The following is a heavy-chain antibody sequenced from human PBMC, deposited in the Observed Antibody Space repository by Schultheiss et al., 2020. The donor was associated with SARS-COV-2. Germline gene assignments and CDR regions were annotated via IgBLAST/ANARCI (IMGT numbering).Heavy chain of an antibody. CDR2: MNPNSGNT. V-gene: IGHV1-8*01. D-gene: IGHD2-8*02. CDR1: GYTFTSYD. CDR3: ARGGGCTGGVCYGGGWFDP. Sequence: GESLKISCKASGYTFTSYDINWVRQATGQGLEWMGWMNPNSGNTGYAQKFQGRVTMTRNTSISTAYMELSSLRSEDTAVYYCARGGGCTGGVCYGGGWFDPWGQGTLVTVSS. J-gene: IGHJ5*02.